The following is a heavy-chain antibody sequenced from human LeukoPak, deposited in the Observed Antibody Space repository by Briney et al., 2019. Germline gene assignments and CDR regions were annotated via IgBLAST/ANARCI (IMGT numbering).Heavy chain of an antibody. CDR2: ISSSSSYT. CDR1: GFTFSDYY. D-gene: IGHD2-15*01. CDR3: ARVHLTGELLDY. J-gene: IGHJ4*02. Sequence: PGRSLRLSCAASGFTFSDYYMSWIRQAPGKGLEWVSYISSSSSYTNYADSVKGRFTISRDNAKNSLYLQMNSLRAEDTAVYYCARVHLTGELLDYWGQGTLVTVSS. V-gene: IGHV3-11*05.